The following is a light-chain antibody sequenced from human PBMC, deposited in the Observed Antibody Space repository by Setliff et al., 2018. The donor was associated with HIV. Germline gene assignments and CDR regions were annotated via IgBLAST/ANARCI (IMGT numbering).Light chain of an antibody. CDR3: SSYTSSSTLV. V-gene: IGLV2-14*03. CDR1: TNDVGNYNY. CDR2: DVD. J-gene: IGLJ3*02. Sequence: QSALTQPASVSGSPGQSITVSCTGTTNDVGNYNYVSWYQQHPGKAPKLMIYDVDNRPAGVSNRFSGSKSGNTASLAISGLQAEDEADYYCSSYTSSSTLVFGGGTKVTVL.